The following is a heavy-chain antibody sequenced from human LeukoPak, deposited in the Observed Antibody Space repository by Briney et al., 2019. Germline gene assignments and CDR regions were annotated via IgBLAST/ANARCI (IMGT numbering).Heavy chain of an antibody. D-gene: IGHD3-10*01. CDR2: MSYDGRTE. J-gene: IGHJ6*03. CDR1: GFTFSNFY. V-gene: IGHV3-30*04. CDR3: AGDSYGMDL. Sequence: GGSLRLSCEASGFTFSNFYMHWARQAPGKGLEWVAVMSYDGRTEHHADSVKSRFTISRDNSKNTLYLQMNSLRIDDTAIYYCAGDSYGMDLWGKGTTVTVSS.